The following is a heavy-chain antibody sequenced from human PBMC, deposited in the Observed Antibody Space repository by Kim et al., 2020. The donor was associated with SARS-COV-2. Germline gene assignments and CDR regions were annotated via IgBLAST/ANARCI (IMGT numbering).Heavy chain of an antibody. CDR1: GYTFTSYG. D-gene: IGHD4-17*01. CDR3: ARDPYGDYVWAQGPRFDP. CDR2: ISAYNGNT. J-gene: IGHJ5*02. Sequence: ASVKVSCKASGYTFTSYGISWVRQAPGQGLEWMGWISAYNGNTNYAQKLQGRVTMTTDTSTSTAYMELRSLRSDDTAVYYCARDPYGDYVWAQGPRFDPWGQGTLVTVSS. V-gene: IGHV1-18*01.